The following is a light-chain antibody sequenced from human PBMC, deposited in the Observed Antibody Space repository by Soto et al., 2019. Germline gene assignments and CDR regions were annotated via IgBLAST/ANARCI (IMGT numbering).Light chain of an antibody. CDR3: QEYDNWPHT. CDR2: AAS. V-gene: IGKV3D-15*01. CDR1: QSVSS. Sequence: EIVMTQSPATLSVSPGERATLSCRASQSVSSLAWYQQKPGQTPRLLIYAASTRAAVMPARFSVSRSGTDFTLSISTLQTEDFAVYYDQEYDNWPHTFGQGTELDVK. J-gene: IGKJ2*01.